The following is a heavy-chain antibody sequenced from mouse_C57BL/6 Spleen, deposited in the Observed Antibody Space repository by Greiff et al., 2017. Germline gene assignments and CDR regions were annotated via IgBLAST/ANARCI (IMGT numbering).Heavy chain of an antibody. J-gene: IGHJ1*03. CDR3: ARVSTTVVASWYFDV. CDR1: GYSITSDY. Sequence: EVQLVESGPGLAKPSQTLSLTCSVTGYSITSDYWNWIRKFPGNKLEYMGYISYSGSTYYNPSLKSRISITRDTSKNQYYLQLNSVTTEDTATYYCARVSTTVVASWYFDVWGTGTTVTVSS. CDR2: ISYSGST. V-gene: IGHV3-8*01. D-gene: IGHD1-1*01.